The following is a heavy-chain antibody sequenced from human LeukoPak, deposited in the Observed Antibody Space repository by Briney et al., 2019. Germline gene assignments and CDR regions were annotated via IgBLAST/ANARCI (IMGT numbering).Heavy chain of an antibody. D-gene: IGHD1-7*01. J-gene: IGHJ4*02. CDR3: ARPPPPYNWNYEAYFDY. CDR2: ISSSGSSK. CDR1: GFTFSNAW. V-gene: IGHV3-23*01. Sequence: PGGSLRLSCAASGFTFSNAWMSWVRQAPGKGLEWVSGISSSGSSKYYADSVKGRFTISRDNSKNTLYLQMNSLGAEDTAVYYCARPPPPYNWNYEAYFDYWGQGTLVTVSS.